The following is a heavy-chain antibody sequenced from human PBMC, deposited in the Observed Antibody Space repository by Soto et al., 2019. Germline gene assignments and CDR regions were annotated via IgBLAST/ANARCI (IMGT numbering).Heavy chain of an antibody. J-gene: IGHJ4*02. Sequence: EVQLVESGGALVQRGGSLTLSCAASGFRFSIYSMNWVRQAPGKGREWSAYITSDTKTIKYAESVKGRFTISRDNAKNSVYLQMDTLSDEDTAVYYCARSVEGHFDYWGQGTVVTVSS. CDR2: ITSDTKTI. D-gene: IGHD6-19*01. CDR1: GFRFSIYS. CDR3: ARSVEGHFDY. V-gene: IGHV3-48*02.